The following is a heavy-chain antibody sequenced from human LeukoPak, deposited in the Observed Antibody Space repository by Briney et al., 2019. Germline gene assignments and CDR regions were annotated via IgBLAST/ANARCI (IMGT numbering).Heavy chain of an antibody. D-gene: IGHD5-18*01. CDR3: AVGYGHGFHS. CDR1: GLTLTTSA. Sequence: PGGSLRLSCAASGLTLTTSAMDWVRQAPGKGLEWVAFIQSDGTTKYYADSVKGRFSISRDTSKNTLYLQMNSLRTEDTAVYYCAVGYGHGFHSWGQGTLVTVSS. V-gene: IGHV3-30*02. CDR2: IQSDGTTK. J-gene: IGHJ5*01.